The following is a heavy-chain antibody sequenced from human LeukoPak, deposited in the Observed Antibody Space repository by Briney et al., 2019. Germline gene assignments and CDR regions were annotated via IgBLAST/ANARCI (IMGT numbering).Heavy chain of an antibody. CDR1: GFTSSSYW. J-gene: IGHJ4*02. CDR3: TRANDSSGYYDY. D-gene: IGHD3-22*01. V-gene: IGHV3-74*01. Sequence: GGPLRLSCAPSGFTSSSYWMHWVRQAPGKGLVWVSRIKSDGSSTSYADFVKGRFTISRDNAKNTLYLQMDSLRAEDTAVYYCTRANDSSGYYDYWGQGTLVTVSS. CDR2: IKSDGSST.